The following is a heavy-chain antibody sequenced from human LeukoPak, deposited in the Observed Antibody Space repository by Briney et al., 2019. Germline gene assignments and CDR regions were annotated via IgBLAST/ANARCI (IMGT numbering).Heavy chain of an antibody. CDR3: ARAYYYDTSVTPDY. CDR1: GFTVSSNY. J-gene: IGHJ4*02. V-gene: IGHV3-53*01. Sequence: GGSLRLSRAASGFTVSSNYMSWVRQAPGKGLEWVSVIYSGGSTYYAGSVKGRFTISRDNSKNTLYLQMNSLRVEDTAVYYCARAYYYDTSVTPDYWGQGTLVTVSS. D-gene: IGHD3-22*01. CDR2: IYSGGST.